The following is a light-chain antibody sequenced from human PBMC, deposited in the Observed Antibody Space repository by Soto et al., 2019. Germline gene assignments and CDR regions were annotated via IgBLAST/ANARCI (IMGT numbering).Light chain of an antibody. J-gene: IGLJ1*01. CDR2: DVS. CDR1: SSDVGGYNY. CDR3: SSYTSTYTHV. Sequence: QSVLTQPASVSGSPGQSITISCTGTSSDVGGYNYVSWYQQHPGKAPKLMIYDVSNRPSGVSDRFSGSKSGNTASLTISGPQAEDEADFYCSSYTSTYTHVFGPGTKVTVL. V-gene: IGLV2-14*01.